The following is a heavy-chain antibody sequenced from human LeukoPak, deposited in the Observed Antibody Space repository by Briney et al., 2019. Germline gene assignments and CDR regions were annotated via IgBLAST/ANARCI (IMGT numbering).Heavy chain of an antibody. J-gene: IGHJ4*02. D-gene: IGHD3-10*01. CDR2: IYYNGDGNT. CDR3: ATTIGHGPGSYYRGPPFPDY. CDR1: GGSISSYY. V-gene: IGHV4-59*01. Sequence: PSETLSLTCTVSGGSISSYYWSWIRQPPGKGLEWIGYIYYNGDGNTNYNPSLKSRVTISVDTSKNQVSLRLSSVTAADSAMYYCATTIGHGPGSYYRGPPFPDYWGQGTLVTVSS.